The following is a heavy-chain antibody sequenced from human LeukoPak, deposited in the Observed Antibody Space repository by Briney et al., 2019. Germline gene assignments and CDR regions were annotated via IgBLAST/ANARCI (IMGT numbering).Heavy chain of an antibody. CDR2: ISSSGSTL. V-gene: IGHV3-48*02. D-gene: IGHD2-15*01. Sequence: GGSLRLSCAASGCIFSRYSMNWVRQAPGKGLEWVSYISSSGSTLYYADSVKGRFTISRDNAKNSLYLQMNSLRDEDTAVYYCARLWGYCSGGTCYSTPYWGQGTLVTVSS. J-gene: IGHJ4*02. CDR3: ARLWGYCSGGTCYSTPY. CDR1: GCIFSRYS.